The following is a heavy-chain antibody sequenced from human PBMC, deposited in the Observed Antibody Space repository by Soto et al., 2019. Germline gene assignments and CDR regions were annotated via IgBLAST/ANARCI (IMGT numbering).Heavy chain of an antibody. CDR3: AHSKGHRIGWYGWFDP. V-gene: IGHV2-5*01. Sequence: QITLKESGPTLVKPTQTLTLTCTFSGFSLDTSGMGVGWIRQPPGKALEWLALVYWNDEKRYSPYLRSRLTISQDTSKTQVVHTITHMDPGDTATYYCAHSKGHRIGWYGWFDPLGPGTLGTVSS. CDR1: GFSLDTSGMG. J-gene: IGHJ5*02. D-gene: IGHD6-19*01. CDR2: VYWNDEK.